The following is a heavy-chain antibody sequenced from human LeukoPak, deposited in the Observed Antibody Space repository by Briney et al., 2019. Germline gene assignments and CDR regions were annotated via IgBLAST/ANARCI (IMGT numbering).Heavy chain of an antibody. J-gene: IGHJ4*02. CDR2: IYSGGTT. CDR3: ARDRLHYGEYEKTFDY. Sequence: GGSLRLSCAASGVSVSRNYMSWVRQAPGKGLEWVSVIYSGGTTYYADSVKGRFTISRDTSKNMMYLQMNSLRAEDTAVYYCARDRLHYGEYEKTFDYWGQGTLVTVSS. V-gene: IGHV3-66*01. CDR1: GVSVSRNY. D-gene: IGHD4-17*01.